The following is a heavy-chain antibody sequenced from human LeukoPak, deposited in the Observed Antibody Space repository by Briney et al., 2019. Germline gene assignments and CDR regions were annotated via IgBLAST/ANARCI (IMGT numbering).Heavy chain of an antibody. D-gene: IGHD6-13*01. CDR3: ARTLVAAADHYYYYYGMDV. V-gene: IGHV3-9*01. CDR1: GFTFDDYA. J-gene: IGHJ6*02. Sequence: GGSLRLSCAASGFTFDDYAMHWVRQAPGKGLEWVSGISWNSGSIGYADSVKGRFTISRDNAKNSLYLQMNSLRAEDTAVYYCARTLVAAADHYYYYYGMDVWGQGTTVTVSS. CDR2: ISWNSGSI.